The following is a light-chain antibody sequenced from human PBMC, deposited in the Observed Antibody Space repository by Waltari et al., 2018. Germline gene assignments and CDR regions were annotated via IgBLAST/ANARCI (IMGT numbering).Light chain of an antibody. CDR2: RDK. Sequence: SYELTQPPSLSVSPGQTASITCSGDKLGNKFASWYRQKPGQSPVVVIYRDKKRPSGIPERISGSNSGNTATLTISETQAMDEADYYCQAWDSSAVVFGGGTNLTVL. J-gene: IGLJ2*01. CDR1: KLGNKF. CDR3: QAWDSSAVV. V-gene: IGLV3-1*01.